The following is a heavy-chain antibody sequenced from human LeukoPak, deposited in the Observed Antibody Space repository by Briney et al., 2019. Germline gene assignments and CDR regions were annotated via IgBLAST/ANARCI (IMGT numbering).Heavy chain of an antibody. CDR2: IYYSGST. V-gene: IGHV4-39*01. CDR1: GGSISSSSYY. D-gene: IGHD4-17*01. J-gene: IGHJ4*02. Sequence: KASETLSLTCTVSGGSISSSSYYWGWIRQPPGKGLEWIGSIYYSGSTYYNPSLKSRVTISVDTSKNQFSLKLSSVTAADTAVYYCARVAYDYGDYSFDYWGQGTLVTVSS. CDR3: ARVAYDYGDYSFDY.